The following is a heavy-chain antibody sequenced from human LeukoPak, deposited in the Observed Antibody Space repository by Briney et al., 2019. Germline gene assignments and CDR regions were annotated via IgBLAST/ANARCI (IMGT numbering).Heavy chain of an antibody. V-gene: IGHV3-23*01. J-gene: IGHJ6*03. D-gene: IGHD2-2*01. CDR3: AKDGLPSATQYFYYYYYMHV. CDR2: IRGSGGNT. Sequence: GESLKISCAASGFTFNNYAMCWVRQAPGKGLEWVSAIRGSGGNTFYADSVKGRFTISRDNSKNTLFLQMNSLRAEDTAIYYCAKDGLPSATQYFYYYYYMHVWGKGTTVTVSS. CDR1: GFTFNNYA.